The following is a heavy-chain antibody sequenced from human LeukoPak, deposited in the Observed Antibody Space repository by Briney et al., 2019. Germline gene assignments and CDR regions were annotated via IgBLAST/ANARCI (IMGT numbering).Heavy chain of an antibody. Sequence: ASVKVSCKVSGYTLTELSMHWVRQAPGKGLEWMGGFDPEDGETIYAQKFQGRVTMTEDTSTDTAYMELSSLRSEDTAVYYCASGVGYSSSSVFDYWGQGTLVTVSS. CDR3: ASGVGYSSSSVFDY. D-gene: IGHD6-6*01. CDR1: GYTLTELS. V-gene: IGHV1-24*01. CDR2: FDPEDGET. J-gene: IGHJ4*02.